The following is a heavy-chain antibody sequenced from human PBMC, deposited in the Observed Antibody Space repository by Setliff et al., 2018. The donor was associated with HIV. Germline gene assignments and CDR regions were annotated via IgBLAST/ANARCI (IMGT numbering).Heavy chain of an antibody. CDR3: ARAEGSYGPFYYYYYYMDV. V-gene: IGHV4-59*01. D-gene: IGHD5-18*01. J-gene: IGHJ6*03. CDR1: GGSLSGYY. CDR2: IYYTGST. Sequence: SETLSLTCAVYGGSLSGYYWTWIRQPPGKGLEWIGDIYYTGSTNFHASLKSRVTISLDTSKNQFSLKLTSVTAADTAVYYCARAEGSYGPFYYYYYYMDVWGKGTTVTVS.